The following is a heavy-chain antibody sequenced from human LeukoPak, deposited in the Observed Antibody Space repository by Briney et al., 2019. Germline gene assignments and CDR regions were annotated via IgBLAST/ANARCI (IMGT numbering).Heavy chain of an antibody. CDR1: GGSISSGGYY. Sequence: SQTLSLTRTVSGGSISSGGYYWSWIRQHPGKGLEWIGYIYYSGSTYYNPSLKSRVTISVDTSKNQFSLKLSSVTAADAAVYYCARDEYYCSGGSCYSRGFDYWGQGTLVTVSS. CDR2: IYYSGST. D-gene: IGHD2-15*01. J-gene: IGHJ4*02. CDR3: ARDEYYCSGGSCYSRGFDY. V-gene: IGHV4-31*03.